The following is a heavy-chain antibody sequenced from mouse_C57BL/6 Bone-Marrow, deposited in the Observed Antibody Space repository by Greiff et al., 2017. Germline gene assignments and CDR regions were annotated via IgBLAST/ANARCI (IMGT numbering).Heavy chain of an antibody. D-gene: IGHD2-3*01. Sequence: VQLQQSGPELVKPGASVKISCKASGYAFSSSWMDWVKQRPGKGLEWIGRIYPGGGDTNYNGKFKGKATLTADKSSSTAYMQLSSLTSEDSAVFYWGRWLLRGVAYWGQGTLVTVSA. V-gene: IGHV1-82*01. CDR2: IYPGGGDT. J-gene: IGHJ3*01. CDR1: GYAFSSSW. CDR3: GRWLLRGVAY.